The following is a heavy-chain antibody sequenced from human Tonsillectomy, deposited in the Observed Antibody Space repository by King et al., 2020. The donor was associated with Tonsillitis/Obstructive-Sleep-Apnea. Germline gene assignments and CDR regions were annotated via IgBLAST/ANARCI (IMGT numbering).Heavy chain of an antibody. CDR1: GFTFSSYS. CDR2: ISSSSSTI. J-gene: IGHJ4*02. Sequence: EVQLVESGGGLVQPGGSLRLSCAASGFTFSSYSMNWVRQAPGKGLEWVSYISSSSSTIYYADSVKGRFTIYRDNAKNSLYLQMNSLRDEDTAVYYCAREEWAAAGHYYFDYWGQGTLVTVSS. D-gene: IGHD6-13*01. V-gene: IGHV3-48*02. CDR3: AREEWAAAGHYYFDY.